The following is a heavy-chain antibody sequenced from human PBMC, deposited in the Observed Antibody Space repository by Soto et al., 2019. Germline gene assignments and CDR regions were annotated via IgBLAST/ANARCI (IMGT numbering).Heavy chain of an antibody. V-gene: IGHV1-2*02. J-gene: IGHJ4*02. D-gene: IGHD2-2*01. CDR1: GYTFTTYA. CDR3: ARGDLFAEVPLAMDY. CDR2: INPNTGGT. Sequence: GPSVKVTCKASGYTFTTYAIQWVRQAHGQGLEWLGWINPNTGGTNYAPKFQGRVTMTRDTSTRTAYMELNSLTSDDTAVYYCARGDLFAEVPLAMDYWGQGTKVTVSS.